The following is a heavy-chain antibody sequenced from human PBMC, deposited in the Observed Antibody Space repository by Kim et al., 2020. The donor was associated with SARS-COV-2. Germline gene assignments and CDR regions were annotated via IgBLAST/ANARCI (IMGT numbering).Heavy chain of an antibody. CDR2: ISYDGSNK. V-gene: IGHV3-30*18. CDR1: GFTFSSYG. CDR3: AKGPPYSSSFWFEP. Sequence: GGSLRLSCAASGFTFSSYGMHWVRQAPGKGLEWVAVISYDGSNKYYADSVKGRFTISRDNSKNTLYLQMNSLRAEDTAVYYCAKGPPYSSSFWFEPWGQGTLVTVSS. J-gene: IGHJ5*02. D-gene: IGHD6-6*01.